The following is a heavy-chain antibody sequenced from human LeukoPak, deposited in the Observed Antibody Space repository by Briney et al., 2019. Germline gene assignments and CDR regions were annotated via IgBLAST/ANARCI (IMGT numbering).Heavy chain of an antibody. Sequence: ASVKVSCKASGYTFTSYYMHWVRQAPGQGLEWMGIINPSGGSTSYAQKFQGRVTMTRDTSTSTVYMELSSLRSEDTAVYYCARDSTYCGGDCSKYGGYYYYYMDVWGKGTTVTVSS. J-gene: IGHJ6*03. CDR2: INPSGGST. CDR1: GYTFTSYY. D-gene: IGHD2-21*02. CDR3: ARDSTYCGGDCSKYGGYYYYYMDV. V-gene: IGHV1-46*01.